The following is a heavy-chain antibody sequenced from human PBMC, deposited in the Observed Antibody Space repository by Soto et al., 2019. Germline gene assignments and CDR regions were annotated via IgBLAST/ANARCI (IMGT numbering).Heavy chain of an antibody. J-gene: IGHJ1*01. Sequence: GGSLRLSCAASGFTFSSYAMSWVRQAPGKGLEWVSAISGSGGSTYYADSVKGRFTISRDNSKNTLYLQMNSLRAEDTAVYYCAKNWMYYYDSSGYKFQHWGQGTLVTVSS. CDR3: AKNWMYYYDSSGYKFQH. CDR1: GFTFSSYA. D-gene: IGHD3-22*01. V-gene: IGHV3-23*01. CDR2: ISGSGGST.